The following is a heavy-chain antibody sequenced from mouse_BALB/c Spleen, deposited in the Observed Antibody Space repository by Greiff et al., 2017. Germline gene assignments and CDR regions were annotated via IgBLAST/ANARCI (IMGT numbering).Heavy chain of an antibody. CDR3: ANIYYDYVWFAY. D-gene: IGHD2-4*01. CDR1: GFTFTDYY. V-gene: IGHV7-3*02. J-gene: IGHJ3*01. CDR2: IRNKANGYTT. Sequence: EVKLMESGGGLVQPGGSLRLSCATSGFTFTDYYMSWVRQPPGKALEWLGFIRNKANGYTTEYSASVKGRFTISRDNSQSILYLQMNTLRAEDSATYYCANIYYDYVWFAYWGQGTLVTVSA.